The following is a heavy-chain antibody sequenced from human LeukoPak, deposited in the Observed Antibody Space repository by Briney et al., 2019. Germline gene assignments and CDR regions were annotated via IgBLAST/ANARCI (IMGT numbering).Heavy chain of an antibody. J-gene: IGHJ6*02. CDR2: IYPGDSDT. Sequence: GESLKISCKGSGYSFTSYWIGWVRQMPGKGLEWMGIIYPGDSDTRYSPSFQGQVTISADKSSSSAYLQWSSLKASDTAMYYCARGCCGSSTCNYGLDVWGQGTTVTVSS. V-gene: IGHV5-51*01. CDR3: ARGCCGSSTCNYGLDV. D-gene: IGHD2-15*01. CDR1: GYSFTSYW.